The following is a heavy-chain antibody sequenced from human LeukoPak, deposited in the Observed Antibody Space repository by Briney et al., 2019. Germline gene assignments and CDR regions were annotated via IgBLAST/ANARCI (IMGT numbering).Heavy chain of an antibody. CDR2: ISGSGGSI. Sequence: PGGSLRLSCAASGFTFSSYGMSWVRQAPGKGLEWVSAISGSGGSIYYADSVKGRFTISRDNSKNTLYLQMNSLRAEDTAVYYCAKSPVATMVRGVIPVFDPWGQGTLVTVSS. CDR1: GFTFSSYG. V-gene: IGHV3-23*01. J-gene: IGHJ5*02. CDR3: AKSPVATMVRGVIPVFDP. D-gene: IGHD3-10*01.